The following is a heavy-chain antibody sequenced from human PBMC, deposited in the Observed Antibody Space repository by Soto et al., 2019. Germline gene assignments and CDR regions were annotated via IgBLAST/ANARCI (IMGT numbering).Heavy chain of an antibody. V-gene: IGHV5-51*01. CDR2: INPADSDI. CDR1: GYSFITHW. Sequence: GESLKISCRGSGYSFITHWIAWVRQMPGEGLEWMGIINPADSDIRYSPSFQGQVTISVDKSINTAYLQWSSLKASDTATYYCTRPQSSGWYDFWGQGTLVTVSS. J-gene: IGHJ5*01. D-gene: IGHD3-22*01. CDR3: TRPQSSGWYDF.